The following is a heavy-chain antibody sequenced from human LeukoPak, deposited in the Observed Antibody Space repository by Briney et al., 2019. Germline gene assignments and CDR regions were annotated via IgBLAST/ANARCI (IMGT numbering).Heavy chain of an antibody. CDR2: ISDSGGRT. CDR3: AKRGVVIRVILVGFHKEAYYFDS. D-gene: IGHD3-22*01. Sequence: GGSLRLSCAVSGITLSNYGMSWVRQAPGKGLEWVAGISDSGGRTNYADSVKGRFTISRDNPKHTLYLQMNSLRAEDTAVYFCAKRGVVIRVILVGFHKEAYYFDSWGQGALVTVSS. V-gene: IGHV3-23*01. CDR1: GITLSNYG. J-gene: IGHJ4*02.